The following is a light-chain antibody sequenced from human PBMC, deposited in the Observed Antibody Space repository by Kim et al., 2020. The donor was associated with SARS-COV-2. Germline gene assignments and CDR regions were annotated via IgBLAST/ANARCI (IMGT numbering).Light chain of an antibody. Sequence: GDRVTITCRASQVIGSWLAWYQQTPGKAAKHLSYDASSLESGVPARFSGSGSGTEFTLTISSLLPDAFASYYCQQYNNYPMYTFGQGTKL. J-gene: IGKJ2*01. CDR3: QQYNNYPMYT. CDR1: QVIGSW. CDR2: DAS. V-gene: IGKV1-5*01.